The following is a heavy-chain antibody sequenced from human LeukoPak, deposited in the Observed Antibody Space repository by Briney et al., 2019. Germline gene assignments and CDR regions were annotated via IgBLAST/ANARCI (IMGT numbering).Heavy chain of an antibody. CDR2: ISGSGGST. CDR3: AKAGPYGSGPPHFDY. D-gene: IGHD3-10*01. CDR1: GFTFSSYG. Sequence: GGSLRLSCAASGFTFSSYGMSWVRQAPGKGLEWVSAISGSGGSTYYADSVKGRFTISRDNSKNTLYLQMNSLRAEDTAVYYCAKAGPYGSGPPHFDYWGQGTLVTVSS. J-gene: IGHJ4*02. V-gene: IGHV3-23*01.